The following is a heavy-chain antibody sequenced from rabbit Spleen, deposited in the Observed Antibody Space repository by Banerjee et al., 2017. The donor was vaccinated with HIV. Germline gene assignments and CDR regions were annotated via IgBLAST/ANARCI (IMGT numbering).Heavy chain of an antibody. V-gene: IGHV1S40*01. Sequence: QSLEESGGDLVKPGASLAVTCKASGFTISSSYYVMCWVRQAPGKGLEWIGCIGTGTEVTWYASWAKGRITISKASSTTVTLQMTSLTAADTATYFCASGYSDIYLDLWGPGTLVTVS. D-gene: IGHD1-1*01. J-gene: IGHJ4*01. CDR2: IGTGTEVT. CDR3: ASGYSDIYLDL. CDR1: GFTISSSYY.